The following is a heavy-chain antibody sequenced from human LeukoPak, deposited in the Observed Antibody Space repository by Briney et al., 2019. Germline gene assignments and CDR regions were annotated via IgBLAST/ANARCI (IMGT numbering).Heavy chain of an antibody. D-gene: IGHD3-10*01. J-gene: IGHJ4*02. CDR3: AREDYYGSGSYYLPRSFDY. Sequence: GGSLRLSCAASGFTFSSDSMNWVRQAPGKGLEWVSSISSSSSYIYYADSVKGRFTISRDNAKNSLYLQMNSLRAEDTAVYYCAREDYYGSGSYYLPRSFDYWGQGTLVTVSS. CDR2: ISSSSSYI. CDR1: GFTFSSDS. V-gene: IGHV3-21*01.